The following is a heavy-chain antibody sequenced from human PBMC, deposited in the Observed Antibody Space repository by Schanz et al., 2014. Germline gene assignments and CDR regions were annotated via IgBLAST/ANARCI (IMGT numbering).Heavy chain of an antibody. D-gene: IGHD3-10*01. CDR3: AKDGIMVQGVIWERYFDS. CDR1: GFTVRTFA. J-gene: IGHJ4*02. CDR2: ISSSSSYI. V-gene: IGHV3-21*04. Sequence: EVQLVESGGGLVQPGGSLKLSCAASGFTVRTFAMDWVRQAAGKGLEWVSSISSSSSYISYADSVKGRFTISRDNAKNSMYLQMNSMRAEDTDLYYCAKDGIMVQGVIWERYFDSWGQGTLVTVSS.